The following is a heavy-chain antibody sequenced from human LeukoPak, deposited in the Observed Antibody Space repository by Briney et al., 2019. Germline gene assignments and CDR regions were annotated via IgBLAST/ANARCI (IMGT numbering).Heavy chain of an antibody. D-gene: IGHD2/OR15-2a*01. CDR1: GLTFSSYW. V-gene: IGHV3-74*01. Sequence: PGGSLRLAWAPAGLTFSSYWMRWVRQAPGKGLLCVSRINSDGTNTPYVDSVKGRFSISRDTAKNTLSLQMNSLRAEDTAVYYCARGSTSAWPDYSDYWGQGVLVSVSS. CDR3: ARGSTSAWPDYSDY. CDR2: INSDGTNT. J-gene: IGHJ4*02.